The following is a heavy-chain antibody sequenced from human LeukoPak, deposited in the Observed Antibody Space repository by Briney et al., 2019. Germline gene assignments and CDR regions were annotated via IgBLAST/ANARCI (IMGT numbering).Heavy chain of an antibody. CDR3: ARKPSTILDY. CDR2: INHSGST. J-gene: IGHJ4*02. CDR1: GGSFSGYY. Sequence: SETLSLTCAVYGGSFSGYYWSWIRQPPGKGLEWIGEINHSGSTNYNPSLKSRVTISVDTSKNQFSLKLSSVTAADTAVYYCARKPSTILDYWGQGTPVTVSS. V-gene: IGHV4-34*01. D-gene: IGHD3-3*01.